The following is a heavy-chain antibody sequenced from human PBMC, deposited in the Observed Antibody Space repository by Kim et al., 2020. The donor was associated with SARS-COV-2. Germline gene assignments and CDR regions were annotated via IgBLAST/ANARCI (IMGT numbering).Heavy chain of an antibody. D-gene: IGHD1-20*01. CDR2: IYYSGST. Sequence: SETLSLTCTVSGGSISSYYWSWIRQPPGKGLEWIGYIYYSGSTNYNPSLKSRVTISVDTSKNQFSLKLSSVTAADTAVYYCARRITGTPAYFDYWGQGTLVTVSS. CDR1: GGSISSYY. J-gene: IGHJ4*02. V-gene: IGHV4-59*08. CDR3: ARRITGTPAYFDY.